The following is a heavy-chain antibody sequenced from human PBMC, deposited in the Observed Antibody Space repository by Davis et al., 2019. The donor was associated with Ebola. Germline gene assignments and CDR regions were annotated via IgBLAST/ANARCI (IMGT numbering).Heavy chain of an antibody. CDR2: IIPIFGSA. Sequence: SVKVSCKTSGGTFNTFALSWVRQAPGQGLEWMGGIIPIFGSANYAQKFQGRVTITADESTSTAYMELRSLRSEDTAVYYCARGKQISGVLILPAYFDYWGQGTLVTVSS. V-gene: IGHV1-69*13. CDR3: ARGKQISGVLILPAYFDY. J-gene: IGHJ4*02. CDR1: GGTFNTFA. D-gene: IGHD3-3*01.